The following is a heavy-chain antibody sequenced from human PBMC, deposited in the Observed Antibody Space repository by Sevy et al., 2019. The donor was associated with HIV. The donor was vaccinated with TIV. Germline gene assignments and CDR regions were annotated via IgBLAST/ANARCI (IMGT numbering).Heavy chain of an antibody. CDR3: ASEVGGSVRLERLTSYYGVDV. V-gene: IGHV1-69*13. Sequence: ASVKVSCKASGGPFNTYAITWIRQAPGQGLEWMGGIIPLFGTTNYAQKFQGRVTITADDSRTTAYLEVSSLRSEDPAVYYCASEVGGSVRLERLTSYYGVDVWGQGTTVTVSS. CDR2: IIPLFGTT. D-gene: IGHD1-1*01. CDR1: GGPFNTYA. J-gene: IGHJ6*02.